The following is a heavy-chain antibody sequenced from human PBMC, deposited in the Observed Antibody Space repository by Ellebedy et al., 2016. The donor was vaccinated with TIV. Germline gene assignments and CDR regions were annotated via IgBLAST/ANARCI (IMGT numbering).Heavy chain of an antibody. Sequence: GESLKISCAASGFTVSSNYMSWVRQAPGKGLEWVSVIYSGGSTYYADSVKGRFTISRDNSKNTLYLQMNSLRSEDTGVYYCARGVLAAVASCLDFWGQGTLVTVSS. J-gene: IGHJ4*02. CDR2: IYSGGST. CDR1: GFTVSSNY. V-gene: IGHV3-66*01. D-gene: IGHD6-25*01. CDR3: ARGVLAAVASCLDF.